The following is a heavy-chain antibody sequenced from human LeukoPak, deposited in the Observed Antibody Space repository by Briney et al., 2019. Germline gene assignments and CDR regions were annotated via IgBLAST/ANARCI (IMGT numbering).Heavy chain of an antibody. CDR1: GYTFTSYG. V-gene: IGHV1-69*06. CDR2: IIPIFGTA. CDR3: ARGSIAVAGTTQYYFDY. D-gene: IGHD6-19*01. Sequence: ASVKVSCKASGYTFTSYGISWVRQAPGQGLEWMGGIIPIFGTANYAQKFQGRVTITADKSTSTAYMELSSLRSEDTAVYYCARGSIAVAGTTQYYFDYWGQGTLVTVSS. J-gene: IGHJ4*02.